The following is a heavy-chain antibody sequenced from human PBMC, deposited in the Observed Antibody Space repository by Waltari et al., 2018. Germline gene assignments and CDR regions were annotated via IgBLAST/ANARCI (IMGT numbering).Heavy chain of an antibody. V-gene: IGHV4-59*01. CDR3: ARSYYYGSGSLGYGMDV. CDR1: GGSISSYY. Sequence: QVQLQESGPGLVKPSETLSLTCTVSGGSISSYYWSWIRQPPGKGLEGIGYIYYSGSTNYNPSLKSRVTISVDTSKNQFSLKLSSVTAADTAVYYCARSYYYGSGSLGYGMDVWGQGTTVTVSS. D-gene: IGHD3-10*01. J-gene: IGHJ6*02. CDR2: IYYSGST.